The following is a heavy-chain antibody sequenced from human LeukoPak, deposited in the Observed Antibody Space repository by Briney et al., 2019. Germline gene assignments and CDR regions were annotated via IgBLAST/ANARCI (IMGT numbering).Heavy chain of an antibody. CDR3: TYVDTAMVTGY. D-gene: IGHD5-18*01. J-gene: IGHJ4*02. CDR1: GGTFSSYT. V-gene: IGHV1-69*02. Sequence: AASVKVSCKASGGTFSSYTISWVRQAPGQGLEWMGRIIPILGIANYAQKFQGRVTITADKSTSTAYMELSSLRSEDTAVYYCTYVDTAMVTGYWGQGTLVTVSS. CDR2: IIPILGIA.